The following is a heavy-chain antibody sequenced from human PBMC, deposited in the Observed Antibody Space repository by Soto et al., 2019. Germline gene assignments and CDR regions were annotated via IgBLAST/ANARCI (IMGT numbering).Heavy chain of an antibody. V-gene: IGHV4-30-4*01. Sequence: SETLSLTCSVSGDSISTVGYFWAWIRQPPGQALEYIGYIYKSTTTYYNPSFESRVAISLDTSKSQFSLTVTSVTAADTAVYFCARGRYCLTGRCFPNWFDSWGQGTLVTVSS. CDR1: GDSISTVGYF. CDR3: ARGRYCLTGRCFPNWFDS. D-gene: IGHD2-15*01. CDR2: IYKSTTT. J-gene: IGHJ5*01.